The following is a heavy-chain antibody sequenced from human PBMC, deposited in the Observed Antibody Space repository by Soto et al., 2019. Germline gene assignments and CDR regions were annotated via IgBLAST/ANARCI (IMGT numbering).Heavy chain of an antibody. Sequence: HVQLQESGPGLVKPSETLSRTCTVSGGSISSYYWSWIRQPPGKGLEWIGYINYSGSTSYNPALKRRVTISVDTTKNQFSMKLSSVTAADTAVYYCAREGGRDPNWFDPWGQGTLVTVSS. CDR1: GGSISSYY. V-gene: IGHV4-59*01. CDR2: INYSGST. CDR3: AREGGRDPNWFDP. J-gene: IGHJ5*02.